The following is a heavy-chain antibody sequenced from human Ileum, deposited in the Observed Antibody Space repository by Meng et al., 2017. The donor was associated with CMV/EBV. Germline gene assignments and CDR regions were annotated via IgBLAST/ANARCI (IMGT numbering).Heavy chain of an antibody. D-gene: IGHD4-11*01. CDR2: INSAGSST. CDR1: GFTFSSYW. J-gene: IGHJ5*02. Sequence: GGSLRLYCAASGFTFSSYWMHWVRQAPGKGLGWVSRINSAGSSTSYADSVKGRFTITRDNAKNTLYLQMNRLRDEDKDVYYCARNRPYNNYLYDTWGQGTLVTVSS. V-gene: IGHV3-74*01. CDR3: ARNRPYNNYLYDT.